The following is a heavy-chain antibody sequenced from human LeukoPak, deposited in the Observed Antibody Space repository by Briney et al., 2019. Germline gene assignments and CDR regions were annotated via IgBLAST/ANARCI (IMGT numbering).Heavy chain of an antibody. CDR2: VSSGGSST. D-gene: IGHD2-8*01. CDR1: GFTFSSYA. J-gene: IGHJ4*02. CDR3: ARRGGYCTNAVCPNDY. Sequence: GGSLRLSCAASGFTFSSYAMTWVRQAPGKGLEWVSVVSSGGSSTYYADSVKGRFTISRDNSRNTVYLQMNSLRAEDTAVYYCARRGGYCTNAVCPNDYWGQGTLVTVSS. V-gene: IGHV3-23*01.